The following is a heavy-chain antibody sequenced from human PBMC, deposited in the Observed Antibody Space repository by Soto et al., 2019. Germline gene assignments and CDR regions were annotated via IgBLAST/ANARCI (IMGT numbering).Heavy chain of an antibody. CDR1: GYTFTTYS. CDR3: ARAACSSTSCYNYYASGMDV. D-gene: IGHD2-2*01. J-gene: IGHJ6*02. V-gene: IGHV1-3*01. CDR2: IHAGNGNT. Sequence: QVQLVQSGPEMKKPGASVKLSCKASGYTFTTYSMHWVRQAPGQRLEWMGGIHAGNGNTEHSQKFQGRVTITRDTSARTAYLELGSLRSEDTAVYYCARAACSSTSCYNYYASGMDVWGQGTAVTVS.